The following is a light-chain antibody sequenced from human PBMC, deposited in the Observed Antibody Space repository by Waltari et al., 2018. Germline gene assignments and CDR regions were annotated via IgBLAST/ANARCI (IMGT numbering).Light chain of an antibody. V-gene: IGKV1-39*01. CDR1: QSISSY. Sequence: EIQMTQSPSSLSASVESRVTVTCRASQSISSYLNWYQQKPGKAPKLLIYGASSLQSGVPSRFSCSGSGTDFTLTISSLQPEDVATYYCQQYNSYPFTFGGGTKVEIK. J-gene: IGKJ4*01. CDR2: GAS. CDR3: QQYNSYPFT.